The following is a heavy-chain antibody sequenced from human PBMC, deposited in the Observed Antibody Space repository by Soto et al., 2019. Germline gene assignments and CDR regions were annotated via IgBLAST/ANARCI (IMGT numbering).Heavy chain of an antibody. D-gene: IGHD3-22*01. CDR3: ARGYYYDSSGYPPGFDY. Sequence: ASVKVSCKASGYTFTNFYMHWVRQAPGPGLEWMGIINPSGGSTNYAQKFQGRVTMTRDTSTSTVYMELSSLRSEDTAVYYCARGYYYDSSGYPPGFDYWGQGTLVTVS. CDR2: INPSGGST. CDR1: GYTFTNFY. V-gene: IGHV1-46*03. J-gene: IGHJ4*02.